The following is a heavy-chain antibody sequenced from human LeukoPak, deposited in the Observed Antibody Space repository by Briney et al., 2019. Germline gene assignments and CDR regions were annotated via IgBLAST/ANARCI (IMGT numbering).Heavy chain of an antibody. CDR2: ISGSGGST. CDR1: GFTFSSYA. Sequence: GGSLRLSCAAPGFTFSSYAMSWVRQAPGKGLEWVSAISGSGGSTYYADSVKGRFTISRDNSKNTLYLQMNSLRAEDTAVYYCAKDRSYGYGGDYWGQGTLVTVSS. D-gene: IGHD5-18*01. CDR3: AKDRSYGYGGDY. J-gene: IGHJ4*02. V-gene: IGHV3-23*01.